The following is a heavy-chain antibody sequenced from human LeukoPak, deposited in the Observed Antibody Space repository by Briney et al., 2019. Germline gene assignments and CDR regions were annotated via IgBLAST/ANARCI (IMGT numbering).Heavy chain of an antibody. CDR2: ISGSGGST. J-gene: IGHJ4*02. D-gene: IGHD3-22*01. CDR1: GFTFSSYA. V-gene: IGHV3-23*01. CDR3: AKDRGYYDRSGTTFDY. Sequence: GGSLRLSCAAPGFTFSSYAMSWVRQAPGKGLEWVSGISGSGGSTYYADSVKGRFTISRDNSKNTLYLQMNSLRAEDTAVYYCAKDRGYYDRSGTTFDYWGQGTLVTVSS.